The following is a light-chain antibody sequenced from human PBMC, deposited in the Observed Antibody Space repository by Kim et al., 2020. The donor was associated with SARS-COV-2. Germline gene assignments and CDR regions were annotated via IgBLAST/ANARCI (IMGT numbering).Light chain of an antibody. CDR2: LAS. V-gene: IGKV1D-13*01. CDR3: QQFNNLPYT. CDR1: QGINSA. J-gene: IGKJ2*01. Sequence: AIQLTQSPSSLSASVGDRVTITCRASQGINSALAWYQQKPGKPPNLLIFLASNLESGVPSRFSGSGSGTDFTLTIDSLQPEDFATYYCQQFNNLPYTFGQGTKLGI.